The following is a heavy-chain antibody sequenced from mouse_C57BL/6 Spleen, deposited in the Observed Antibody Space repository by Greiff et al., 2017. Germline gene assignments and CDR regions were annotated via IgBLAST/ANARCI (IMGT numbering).Heavy chain of an antibody. CDR3: ARCYSNYPGY. CDR2: FSSGSSII. V-gene: IGHV5-17*01. CDR1: GFTFSDYG. D-gene: IGHD2-5*01. J-gene: IGHJ2*01. Sequence: EVHLVESGGGLVKPGGSLKLSCAASGFTFSDYGMHWVRQAPETGLEWVAYFSSGSSIIYYADTVKGRFTISRDNAKNTLFLQMTSLRDEYTAMYYCARCYSNYPGYWGQGTTLTVST.